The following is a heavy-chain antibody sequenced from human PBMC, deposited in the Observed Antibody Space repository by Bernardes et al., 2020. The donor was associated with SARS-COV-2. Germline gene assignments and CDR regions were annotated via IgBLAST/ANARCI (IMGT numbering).Heavy chain of an antibody. Sequence: TLSLTCTVSGGSISSGDYYWSWIRQHPGKGLEWIGYIYYSGSTYYNPSLKSRVTISVDTSKNQFSLKLSSVTAADTAVYYCARGIPQSITIFGVVIPGNWFDPWGQGTLVTVSS. J-gene: IGHJ5*02. CDR2: IYYSGST. CDR1: GGSISSGDYY. V-gene: IGHV4-31*03. D-gene: IGHD3-3*01. CDR3: ARGIPQSITIFGVVIPGNWFDP.